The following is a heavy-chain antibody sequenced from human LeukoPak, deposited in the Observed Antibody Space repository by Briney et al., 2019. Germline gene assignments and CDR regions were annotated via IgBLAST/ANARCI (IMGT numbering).Heavy chain of an antibody. Sequence: QPGGSLRLSCAASGFTFTTYWMSWVRQAPGKVLEWVANINQDGSEKYYVDSVKGRFIISRDNAKNSLYLQMNSLRAEDTAVYYCARVPSHGSGSYLPAAFDIWGQGTMVTVSS. CDR1: GFTFTTYW. D-gene: IGHD3-10*01. J-gene: IGHJ3*02. CDR3: ARVPSHGSGSYLPAAFDI. V-gene: IGHV3-7*01. CDR2: INQDGSEK.